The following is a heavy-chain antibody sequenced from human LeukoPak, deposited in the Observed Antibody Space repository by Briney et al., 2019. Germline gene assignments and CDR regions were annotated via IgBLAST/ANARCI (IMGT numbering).Heavy chain of an antibody. Sequence: PGGSLRLSCAASGFTFSSYSMNWVRQAPGKGLEWVSSISRSSSYIYYADSVKGRFTISRDNAKNSLYLQMNSLRAEDTAVYYCARDFGAGVYYYDSSGYPSGYFDYWGQGTLVTVSS. V-gene: IGHV3-21*01. CDR3: ARDFGAGVYYYDSSGYPSGYFDY. J-gene: IGHJ4*02. CDR1: GFTFSSYS. CDR2: ISRSSSYI. D-gene: IGHD3-22*01.